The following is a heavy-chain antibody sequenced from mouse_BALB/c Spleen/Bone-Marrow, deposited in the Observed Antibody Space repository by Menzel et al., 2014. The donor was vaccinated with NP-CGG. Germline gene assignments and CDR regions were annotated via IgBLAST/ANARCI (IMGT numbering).Heavy chain of an antibody. J-gene: IGHJ4*01. Sequence: VQLQQSGAELGMPGASVKMSCKASGYTFTDNWIYWVKQRPGQGLEWIGAIDTSDSYTNYNQKFMGKASLTVDASSSTAYMQVSRPTSDDSAVYYCARGGHDFSLDYWGQGTSVTVSS. D-gene: IGHD2-4*01. CDR1: GYTFTDNW. CDR3: ARGGHDFSLDY. CDR2: IDTSDSYT. V-gene: IGHV1-69*01.